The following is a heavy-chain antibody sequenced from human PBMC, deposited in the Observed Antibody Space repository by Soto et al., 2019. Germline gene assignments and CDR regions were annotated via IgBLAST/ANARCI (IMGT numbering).Heavy chain of an antibody. D-gene: IGHD4-17*01. V-gene: IGHV3-23*01. J-gene: IGHJ4*02. CDR1: GFTFSSYA. CDR3: AKEGNGDYVGY. CDR2: ISGSGGST. Sequence: EVQLLEAGGGSVQPGGSLRLSCAASGFTFSSYAMSWVRQAPGKGLEWVSAISGSGGSTYYADSVKGRFTISRDNAKNTLYLQMNSLRAEDTAVYYCAKEGNGDYVGYWGQGTLVTVSS.